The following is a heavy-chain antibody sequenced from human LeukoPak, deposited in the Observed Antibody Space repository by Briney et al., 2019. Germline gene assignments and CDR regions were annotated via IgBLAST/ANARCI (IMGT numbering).Heavy chain of an antibody. CDR3: ARGGGGYYGSGSYLIDH. CDR1: GYSFRNYG. Sequence: ASVKVSCKASGYSFRNYGISWVRRATGQGLEYMGWISVYNGNTNYAQRLQGRVTMTADTSTSTVYMELRSLRSDDTAVYYCARGGGGYYGSGSYLIDHWGQGTLVTVSS. J-gene: IGHJ4*02. V-gene: IGHV1-18*01. D-gene: IGHD3-10*01. CDR2: ISVYNGNT.